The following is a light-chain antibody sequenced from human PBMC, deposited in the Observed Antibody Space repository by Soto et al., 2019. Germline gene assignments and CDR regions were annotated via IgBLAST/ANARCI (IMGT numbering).Light chain of an antibody. CDR1: QSVSSNY. CDR3: QQYGSSPPN. J-gene: IGKJ5*01. CDR2: GAS. Sequence: EIVLTQSPGTLSLSPGERATLSCRASQSVSSNYLAWYQRKPGQAPRLLIYGASSRATGIPDRFSGSGSGTEFTLTISRLEPDDFAVYYCQQYGSSPPNFGQGTRLAIK. V-gene: IGKV3-20*01.